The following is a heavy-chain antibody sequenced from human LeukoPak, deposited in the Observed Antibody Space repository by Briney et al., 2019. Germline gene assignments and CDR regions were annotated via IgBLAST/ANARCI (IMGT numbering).Heavy chain of an antibody. CDR1: GYTLTELS. CDR3: ARDAIRYFDWLSHFDY. D-gene: IGHD3-9*01. J-gene: IGHJ4*02. Sequence: ASVKVSCKVSGYTLTELSMHWVRQAPGQGLEWMGWISAYNGNTNYAQKLQGRVTMTTDTSTSTAYMELRSLRSDDTAVYYCARDAIRYFDWLSHFDYWGQGTLVTVSS. CDR2: ISAYNGNT. V-gene: IGHV1-18*01.